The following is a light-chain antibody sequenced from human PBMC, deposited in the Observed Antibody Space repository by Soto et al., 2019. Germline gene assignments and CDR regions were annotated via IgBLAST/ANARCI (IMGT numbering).Light chain of an antibody. J-gene: IGKJ5*01. Sequence: TVLTQSPDTLSLSPGGRATLSCRASSSVSSRDLAWYQQKPGQGPRLLMYGASNRATGIPDRFGGSGSGTEFTLTISRLEPEDSAVYYCQQWITFGQGTRLEIK. CDR2: GAS. V-gene: IGKV3-20*01. CDR1: SSVSSRD. CDR3: QQWIT.